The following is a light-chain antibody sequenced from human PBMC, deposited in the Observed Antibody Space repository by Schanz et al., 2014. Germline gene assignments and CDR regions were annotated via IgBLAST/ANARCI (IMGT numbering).Light chain of an antibody. J-gene: IGLJ2*01. CDR3: QTWDTGLKVV. Sequence: LVLTQSPSASASLGASVKLTCTLSSGHSSYAIAWHQQQPEKGPRYLMKLNSDGSHNKGDGIPDRFSGSSSGAERYLTISSLQSEDEADYYCQTWDTGLKVVFGGGTKVTVL. CDR1: SGHSSYA. V-gene: IGLV4-69*01. CDR2: LNSDGSH.